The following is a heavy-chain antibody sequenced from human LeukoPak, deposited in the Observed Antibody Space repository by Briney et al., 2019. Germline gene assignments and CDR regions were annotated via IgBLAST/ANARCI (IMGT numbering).Heavy chain of an antibody. V-gene: IGHV3-23*01. CDR2: ITGGGIST. CDR1: GFAFSSFA. Sequence: PGGSLRLSCAASGFAFSSFAMSWVRQAPGKGLEWVSAITGGGISTYYADSVKGRFTISRDNSKNTLYLQMNSLRAEDTAVYYCARKGAYYYGMDVWGQGTTVTVSS. CDR3: ARKGAYYYGMDV. D-gene: IGHD1-26*01. J-gene: IGHJ6*02.